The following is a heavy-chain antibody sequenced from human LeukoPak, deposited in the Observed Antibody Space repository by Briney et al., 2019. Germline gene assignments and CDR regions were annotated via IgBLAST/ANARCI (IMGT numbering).Heavy chain of an antibody. CDR2: ISYDGSNK. D-gene: IGHD3-10*01. J-gene: IGHJ4*02. V-gene: IGHV3-30*18. Sequence: GGSLRLSCAASGFTFSSYGMHWVRQAPGKGLEWVAVISYDGSNKYYADSVKGRFTISRDNSKNTLYLQMNSLRAEDTAVYYCAKGYYYGSGSFQTPFFDYWGQGTLVTVSS. CDR3: AKGYYYGSGSFQTPFFDY. CDR1: GFTFSSYG.